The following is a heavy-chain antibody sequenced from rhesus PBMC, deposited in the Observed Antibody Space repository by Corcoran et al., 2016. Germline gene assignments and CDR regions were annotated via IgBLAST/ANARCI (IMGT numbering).Heavy chain of an antibody. CDR3: ARTSATSDY. D-gene: IGHD3S6*01. Sequence: QVQLQESGPGLVRPSETLSLTCAVSGGSISDDYYWNWIRQSPGKGLEWIGNIQGSSRTTSYTVSFRSRVTISKDTSNNQFFLRVTSVTAADTAVYYCARTSATSDYWGQGVLLTVSS. V-gene: IGHV4S9*01. J-gene: IGHJ4*01. CDR2: IQGSSRTT. CDR1: GGSISDDYY.